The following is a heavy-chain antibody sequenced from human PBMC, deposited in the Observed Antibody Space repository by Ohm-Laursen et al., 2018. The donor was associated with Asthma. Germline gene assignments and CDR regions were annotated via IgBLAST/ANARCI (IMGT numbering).Heavy chain of an antibody. D-gene: IGHD3-22*01. Sequence: SLRLSCAASGFTFSSYAMSWVRQAPGKGLEWVSAISGSGGSTYYADSVKGRFTISRDNSKNTLYLQMNSLRTEDTAVYYCASDPSMDYYDSSGYYYDYWGQGTLVTVSS. CDR2: ISGSGGST. CDR3: ASDPSMDYYDSSGYYYDY. CDR1: GFTFSSYA. J-gene: IGHJ4*02. V-gene: IGHV3-23*01.